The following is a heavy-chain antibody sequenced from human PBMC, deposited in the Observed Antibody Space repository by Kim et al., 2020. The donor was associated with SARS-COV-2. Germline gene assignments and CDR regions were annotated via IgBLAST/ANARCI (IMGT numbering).Heavy chain of an antibody. CDR2: NT. V-gene: IGHV1-3*01. J-gene: IGHJ4*02. Sequence: NTDDSHKFQSRVNITWDTSASTAYMELSSLRSEDTAVYYCARSRAGFDYWGQGTLVTVSS. CDR3: ARSRAGFDY.